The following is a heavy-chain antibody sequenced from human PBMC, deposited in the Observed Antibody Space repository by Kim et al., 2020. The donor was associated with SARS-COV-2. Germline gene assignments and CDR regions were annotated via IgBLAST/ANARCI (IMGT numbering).Heavy chain of an antibody. D-gene: IGHD3-10*01. J-gene: IGHJ4*02. CDR3: ARGLGSGSYYVFDY. Sequence: NPALTCRDTISVDTSKNQCSLKLSAVTAADTAVYYCARGLGSGSYYVFDYWGQGTLVAVSS. V-gene: IGHV4-34*01.